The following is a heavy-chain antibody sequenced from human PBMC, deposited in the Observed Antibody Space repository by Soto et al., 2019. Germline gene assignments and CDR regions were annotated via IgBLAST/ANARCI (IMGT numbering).Heavy chain of an antibody. D-gene: IGHD4-17*01. V-gene: IGHV3-21*01. CDR1: GFTFSYYT. J-gene: IGHJ3*02. CDR3: AGLRSDGFDI. CDR2: ISSSSSHK. Sequence: DVQLVESGGGLVKPGGSLRLSCAASGFTFSYYTMNWVRQAPGKGLEWVASISSSSSHKYSADSVRGRFTFSRDNANNSLYLQMNSLRAEDTAVYYCAGLRSDGFDIWGQGTLVTVSS.